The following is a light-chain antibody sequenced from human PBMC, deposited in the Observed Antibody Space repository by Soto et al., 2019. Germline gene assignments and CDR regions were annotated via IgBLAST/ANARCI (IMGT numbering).Light chain of an antibody. V-gene: IGKV1-5*01. CDR3: QQYNSYSALT. CDR2: DAS. CDR1: QSISSW. J-gene: IGKJ4*01. Sequence: DIHMTQSPPTLSASVGDRVTITCRASQSISSWLAWYQQKPGKAPKLLIYDASSLESGVPSRFSGSGSGTEFTLTISSLQPDDFATYYCQQYNSYSALTFGGGTKVDIK.